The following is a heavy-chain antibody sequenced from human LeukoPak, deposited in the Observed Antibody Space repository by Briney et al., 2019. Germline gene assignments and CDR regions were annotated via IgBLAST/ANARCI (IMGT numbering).Heavy chain of an antibody. D-gene: IGHD6-19*01. CDR2: ISYDGSNK. Sequence: GGSLRLSCAASGFTFSSYAMYWVRQAPGKGLEWVAVISYDGSNKYYADSVKGRFTISRDNSKNTLYLQMNSLRAEDTAVYYCARSRLRDEQWLVPMVYWGQGTLVTVSS. CDR3: ARSRLRDEQWLVPMVY. CDR1: GFTFSSYA. J-gene: IGHJ4*02. V-gene: IGHV3-30-3*01.